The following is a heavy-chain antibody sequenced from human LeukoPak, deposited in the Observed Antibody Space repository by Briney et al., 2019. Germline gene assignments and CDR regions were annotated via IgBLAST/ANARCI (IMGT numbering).Heavy chain of an antibody. Sequence: SETLSLTCAVYGGSFSGYYWSWIRQPPGKGLEWIGEINHSGSTNYNPSLKSRVTISVDTSKNQFSLKLSSVTAADTAVYYCARLGALYYDFWSGPAYNWFDPWGQGTLVTVSS. D-gene: IGHD3-3*01. CDR1: GGSFSGYY. V-gene: IGHV4-34*01. CDR2: INHSGST. J-gene: IGHJ5*02. CDR3: ARLGALYYDFWSGPAYNWFDP.